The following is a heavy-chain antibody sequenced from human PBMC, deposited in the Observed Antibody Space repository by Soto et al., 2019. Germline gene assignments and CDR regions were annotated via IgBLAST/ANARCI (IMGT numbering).Heavy chain of an antibody. Sequence: SETLSLTCHILCSSIHNSSYSWGSIRQPPREGLEWIGSIYYSGSTYYNPSLKSRVTISVDTSKNQFSLKLSSVTAADTAVYYCARLYDSSGYYKYYYYYGMDVWGQGTTVT. CDR3: ARLYDSSGYYKYYYYYGMDV. J-gene: IGHJ6*02. V-gene: IGHV4-39*01. D-gene: IGHD3-22*01. CDR2: IYYSGST. CDR1: CSSIHNSSYS.